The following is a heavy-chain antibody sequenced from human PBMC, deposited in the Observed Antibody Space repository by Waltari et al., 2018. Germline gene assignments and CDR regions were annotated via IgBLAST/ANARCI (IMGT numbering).Heavy chain of an antibody. CDR3: ARDRGAGVAATQSSYYGMDV. D-gene: IGHD2-15*01. J-gene: IGHJ6*02. Sequence: VQLVESGGGLVQPGGSLRLSCAASGFTFSSYWMSWVRQAPGKGLEWVANIKQDGREKDYVDSVKCRFTISRENAKNSLYLQMNSLRAEDTAVYYCARDRGAGVAATQSSYYGMDVWGQGTTVTVSS. CDR2: IKQDGREK. CDR1: GFTFSSYW. V-gene: IGHV3-7*01.